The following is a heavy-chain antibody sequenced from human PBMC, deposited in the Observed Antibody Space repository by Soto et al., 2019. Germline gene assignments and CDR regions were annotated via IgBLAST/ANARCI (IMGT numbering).Heavy chain of an antibody. CDR2: IFYSGDT. D-gene: IGHD2-15*01. CDR3: ATVSGNAFAI. Sequence: QVQLQESGPGLVKPSQTLSLTCAVSGGSISSGAYYWSWIRQHPGKGLEWIGYIFYSGDTYYSPSLQSRVSILVDTSKNQFSLMLSSVTAADTAVYYCATVSGNAFAIWGQGTMVTVSS. V-gene: IGHV4-30-4*01. CDR1: GGSISSGAYY. J-gene: IGHJ3*02.